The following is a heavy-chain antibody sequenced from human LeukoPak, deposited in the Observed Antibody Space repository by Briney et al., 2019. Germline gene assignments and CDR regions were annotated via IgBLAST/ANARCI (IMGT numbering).Heavy chain of an antibody. V-gene: IGHV3-23*01. D-gene: IGHD4-17*01. Sequence: AGGSLRLSCAASGFTFSNYAMSWVRQAPGKGLEWVSSINGRGGSTYYADSVKGRFTISRDNSKNTLYLQVNSLRAEDTAVYYCARDTGYWGQGTLVTVSS. CDR1: GFTFSNYA. CDR3: ARDTGY. J-gene: IGHJ4*02. CDR2: INGRGGST.